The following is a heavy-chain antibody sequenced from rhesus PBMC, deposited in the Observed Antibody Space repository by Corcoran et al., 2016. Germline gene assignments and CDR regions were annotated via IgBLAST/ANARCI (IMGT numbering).Heavy chain of an antibody. CDR2: IGGSSGST. V-gene: IGHV4-165*02. CDR3: ARNCLV. Sequence: QVQLQESGPGLVKPSESLSLTCAVSVSSLTGYYLNWIRQPPGKGLEGIGYIGGSSGSTYYNPSLKSRVTSETDTAKNQFSLKLSSVTAADTAVYYGARNCLVWGRGVLVTISS. J-gene: IGHJ5-2*02. CDR1: VSSLTGYY.